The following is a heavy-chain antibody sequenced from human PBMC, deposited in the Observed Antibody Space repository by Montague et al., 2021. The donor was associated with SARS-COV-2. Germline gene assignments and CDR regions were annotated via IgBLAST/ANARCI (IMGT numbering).Heavy chain of an antibody. CDR3: ARGRIELSMIVVVMTGASYYMDV. Sequence: SETLSLTCAVYGESFSGHYWTWIRQPPGKGLEWIGEIYHTGSTDYNPSLKSRVTISVDTSKNQFSLKLRSVTAADTAVYYCARGRIELSMIVVVMTGASYYMDVWGKGTTVTVPS. D-gene: IGHD3-22*01. V-gene: IGHV4-34*01. J-gene: IGHJ6*03. CDR1: GESFSGHY. CDR2: IYHTGST.